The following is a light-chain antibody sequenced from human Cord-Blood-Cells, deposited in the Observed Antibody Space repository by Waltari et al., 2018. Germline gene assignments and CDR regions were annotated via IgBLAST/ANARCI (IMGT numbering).Light chain of an antibody. Sequence: QSALTQPASVSGSPGPSITISCTGTSSDVGSYKLVSWYQQHPGKAPKLMIYEGSKRPSGVSNRFSGSKSGNTASLTISGLQAEDEADYYCCSYAGSRVFGGGTKLTVL. V-gene: IGLV2-23*01. CDR3: CSYAGSRV. CDR1: SSDVGSYKL. J-gene: IGLJ2*01. CDR2: EGS.